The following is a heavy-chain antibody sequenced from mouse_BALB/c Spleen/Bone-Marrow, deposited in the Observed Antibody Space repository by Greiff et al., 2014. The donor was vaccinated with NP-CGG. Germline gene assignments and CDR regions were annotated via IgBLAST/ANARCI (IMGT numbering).Heavy chain of an antibody. CDR1: GYTFTSYW. Sequence: QVQLQQSGAELVKPGASVKLSCKASGYTFTSYWMHWVKQRPGQGLEWIGEIDPSDSYTNYNQKFKGKATLTVDKSSSTAYMQLSSLTSEDSAVYYCARDSITTVVATDYWGQGTTLTVS. CDR3: ARDSITTVVATDY. D-gene: IGHD1-1*01. J-gene: IGHJ2*01. CDR2: IDPSDSYT. V-gene: IGHV1-69*02.